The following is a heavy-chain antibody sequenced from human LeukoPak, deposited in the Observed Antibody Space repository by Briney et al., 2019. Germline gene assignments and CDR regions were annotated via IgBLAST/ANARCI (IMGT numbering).Heavy chain of an antibody. D-gene: IGHD6-13*01. CDR3: AKDAPLRYSSRWDEHFGGGY. Sequence: GGSLRLSCAASGFTFSSYAMSWVRQAPGKGLEWVSAISGSGGSTYYADSVKGRFTISGDNSKNTLYLQMNSLRAEDTAVYYCAKDAPLRYSSRWDEHFGGGYWGQGTLVSVSS. V-gene: IGHV3-23*01. CDR1: GFTFSSYA. J-gene: IGHJ4*02. CDR2: ISGSGGST.